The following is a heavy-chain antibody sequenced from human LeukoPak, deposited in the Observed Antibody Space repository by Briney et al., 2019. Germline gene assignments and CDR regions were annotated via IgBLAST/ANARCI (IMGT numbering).Heavy chain of an antibody. CDR2: ISAYNGNT. CDR1: GYTFTSYG. CDR3: ARDTPGSRGATRGDY. V-gene: IGHV1-18*01. D-gene: IGHD1-26*01. J-gene: IGHJ4*02. Sequence: ASVKVSCKDSGYTFTSYGTSWVRQAPRQGLEWMGWISAYNGNTNHAQKFQGRGTMTTDTSTSTAYMELRSLRSDDTAVYYCARDTPGSRGATRGDYWGQGTLVTVSS.